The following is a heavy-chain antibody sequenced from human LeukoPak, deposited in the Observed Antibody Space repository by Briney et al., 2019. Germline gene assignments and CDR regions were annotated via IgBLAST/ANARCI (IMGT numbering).Heavy chain of an antibody. D-gene: IGHD3-22*01. CDR1: GGSISSYC. Sequence: PSETLSLTCTVSGGSISSYCWSWIRQPPGKGLEWIVYICYSGSTNYNPSLKSRVTISVDTSKNQFSLKLSSVTAADAAVYYCAGWYYYDSSAQKNVDYWGQGTLVTVSS. CDR2: ICYSGST. CDR3: AGWYYYDSSAQKNVDY. V-gene: IGHV4-59*01. J-gene: IGHJ4*02.